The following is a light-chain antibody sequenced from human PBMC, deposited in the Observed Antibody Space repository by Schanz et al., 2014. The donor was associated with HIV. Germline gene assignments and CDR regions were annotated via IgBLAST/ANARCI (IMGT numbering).Light chain of an antibody. Sequence: DIQMTQSPSTLSTSVGDRVTITCRASQRISWWLAWYQQKPGQAPSLLIYRASTLQTGVPSRFSGSGSGTEFPLTISSLQPADFGTYYCQQYDSYPYTFGQGTKLEIK. CDR3: QQYDSYPYT. J-gene: IGKJ2*01. V-gene: IGKV1-5*03. CDR1: QRISWW. CDR2: RAS.